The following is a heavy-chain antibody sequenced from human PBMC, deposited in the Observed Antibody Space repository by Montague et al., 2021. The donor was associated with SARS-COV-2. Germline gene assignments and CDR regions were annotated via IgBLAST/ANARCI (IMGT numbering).Heavy chain of an antibody. Sequence: SLRLSCAASGFTFINYDMNWVRQAPGKGPECISCIITSAYTTSYAGSFKGRFTISRDNGKNSLYLQMNSLRVEDTAVYYFTRDYRSIVGDGLNIWGQGTKVTVSS. CDR2: IITSAYTT. V-gene: IGHV3-48*03. CDR1: GFTFINYD. D-gene: IGHD3-16*02. CDR3: TRDYRSIVGDGLNI. J-gene: IGHJ3*02.